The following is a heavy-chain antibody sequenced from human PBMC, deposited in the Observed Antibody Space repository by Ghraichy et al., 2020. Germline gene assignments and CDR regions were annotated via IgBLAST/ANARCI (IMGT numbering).Heavy chain of an antibody. CDR1: GFTFANSV. CDR3: AKPDPRLGITGWAYNMDV. D-gene: IGHD3-9*01. J-gene: IGHJ6*02. Sequence: GGSLTLSCVASGFTFANSVMTWVRQPPGKGLEWVSSISGSGNNPSYADSVKGRFTISRDNSKNTLYLQMTTLRAEDAAVYYYAKPDPRLGITGWAYNMDVWGQGTTVTVSS. V-gene: IGHV3-23*01. CDR2: ISGSGNNP.